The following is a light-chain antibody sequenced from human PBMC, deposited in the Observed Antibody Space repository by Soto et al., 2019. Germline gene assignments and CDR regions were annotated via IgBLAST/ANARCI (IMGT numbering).Light chain of an antibody. Sequence: DIPMTQSPPSLSASVGDRVTITCRASQGIGNSLAWYQQKPGTVPKLLIYSASTLQSGVPSRFSGSGSGTDFTLTISSLQPEDVAAYYCQKYNTFPATFGQGTRLEMK. V-gene: IGKV1-27*01. CDR1: QGIGNS. CDR2: SAS. J-gene: IGKJ5*01. CDR3: QKYNTFPAT.